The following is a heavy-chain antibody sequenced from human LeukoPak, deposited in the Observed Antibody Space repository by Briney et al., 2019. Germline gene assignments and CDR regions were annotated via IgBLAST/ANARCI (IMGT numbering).Heavy chain of an antibody. CDR3: ARGQKHCSSTSCYGLFDY. CDR1: GFTFSSYW. J-gene: IGHJ4*02. Sequence: PGGSLRLSCAASGFTFSSYWMSWVRQPPGKGLEWIGEIYHSGSTNYNPSLKSRVTISVDKSKNQFSLKLSSVTAADTAVYYCARGQKHCSSTSCYGLFDYWGQGTLVTVSS. CDR2: IYHSGST. D-gene: IGHD2-2*01. V-gene: IGHV4-4*02.